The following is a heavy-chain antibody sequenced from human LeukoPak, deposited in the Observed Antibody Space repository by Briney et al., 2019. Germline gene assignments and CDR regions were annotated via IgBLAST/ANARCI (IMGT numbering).Heavy chain of an antibody. Sequence: GASVKVSCKASGYTFTSYYMHWVRQAPGQGLEWMGVINPSAGGTNHAQKFQGRVTMTRDTSTSTVYMDLSSLRSEDTAVYYCARRDGSSLDYWGQGTLVTVSS. CDR2: INPSAGGT. D-gene: IGHD6-6*01. V-gene: IGHV1-46*01. CDR1: GYTFTSYY. J-gene: IGHJ4*02. CDR3: ARRDGSSLDY.